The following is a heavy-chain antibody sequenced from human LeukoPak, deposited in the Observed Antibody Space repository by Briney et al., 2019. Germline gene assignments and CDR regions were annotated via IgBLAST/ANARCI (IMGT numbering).Heavy chain of an antibody. D-gene: IGHD5-12*01. J-gene: IGHJ4*02. V-gene: IGHV3-64D*06. Sequence: GGSMLLSCSASGFTFSSYAMHWVRQAPGKGLEYVSAISSNGGTTYYADSVKGRFTISRDNSKNTLYLQMSSLRAEDTAVYYCVKARYGGYSGDYFDYWGQGTLVTVSS. CDR3: VKARYGGYSGDYFDY. CDR2: ISSNGGTT. CDR1: GFTFSSYA.